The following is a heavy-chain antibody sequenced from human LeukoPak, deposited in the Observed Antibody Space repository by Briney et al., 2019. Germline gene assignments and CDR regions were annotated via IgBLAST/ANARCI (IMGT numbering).Heavy chain of an antibody. V-gene: IGHV4-59*01. CDR1: GGSNSNYY. D-gene: IGHD4-17*01. CDR2: IYYSGST. J-gene: IGHJ4*02. Sequence: SETLSLTCTVSGGSNSNYYWSWIRQPPGKRLEWIGYIYYSGSTTYNPSLKSRVTISVDTSENQFSLRLSSVTAADTAVYYCARRTVVLDYWGRGTLVTVSS. CDR3: ARRTVVLDY.